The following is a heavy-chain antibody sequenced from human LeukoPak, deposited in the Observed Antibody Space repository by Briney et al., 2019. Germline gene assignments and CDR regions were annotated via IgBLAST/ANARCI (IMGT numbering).Heavy chain of an antibody. J-gene: IGHJ3*02. V-gene: IGHV5-51*01. CDR3: ARRIIVPREENDVFDI. CDR1: GYSLTKYW. CDR2: VNPGDSDT. Sequence: GESPKISCQGAGYSLTKYWIGWVRQMPGRGLEWMGIVNPGDSDTRYSPSFQGQVTVSVDKSISTVYLQWSSLKASDTAMYYCARRIIVPREENDVFDIWGQETMVTVSS. D-gene: IGHD2/OR15-2a*01.